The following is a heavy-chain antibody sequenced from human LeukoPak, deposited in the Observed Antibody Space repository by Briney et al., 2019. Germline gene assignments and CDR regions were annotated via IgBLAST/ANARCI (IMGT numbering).Heavy chain of an antibody. CDR1: GFTFSNYA. J-gene: IGHJ4*02. D-gene: IGHD2-2*01. CDR2: INQDGSEK. V-gene: IGHV3-7*01. Sequence: PGGSLRLSCAASGFTFSNYAMSWVRQAPGKGLEWVANINQDGSEKYYVDSLEGRFIVSRDNAKNSLFLQMNSLRAEDTAVYYCARDLIVVVPATDYWGQGTLVTVSS. CDR3: ARDLIVVVPATDY.